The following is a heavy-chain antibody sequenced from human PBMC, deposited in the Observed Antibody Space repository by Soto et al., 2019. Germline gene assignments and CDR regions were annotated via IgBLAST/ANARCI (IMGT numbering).Heavy chain of an antibody. J-gene: IGHJ5*02. CDR3: ARDNRYNWNDEGWFDP. CDR1: GYSFSDYD. V-gene: IGHV1-8*01. Sequence: QVQLVQSGAEVKKPGASVKVSCKASGYSFSDYDINWVRQATGQGPEWMGWMNPNSGNTGYAQKFQGRVTMTRNTSITTAYMELSSMGSEDTDVYYCARDNRYNWNDEGWFDPWGQGTLVTVSS. D-gene: IGHD1-20*01. CDR2: MNPNSGNT.